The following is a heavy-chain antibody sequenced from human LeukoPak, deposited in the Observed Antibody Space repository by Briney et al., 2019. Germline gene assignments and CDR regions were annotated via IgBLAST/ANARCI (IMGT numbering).Heavy chain of an antibody. CDR3: ARVHPPRITMVRGGLWNWFDL. Sequence: SETLSLTCAVYGGSFSGYYWSWIRQPPGKGLEWIGEINHSGSTNYNPSLKSRVTISVDTSKNQFSLKLSSVTAADTAVYYCARVHPPRITMVRGGLWNWFDLWGQGTLVTVSS. D-gene: IGHD3-10*01. J-gene: IGHJ5*02. CDR1: GGSFSGYY. CDR2: INHSGST. V-gene: IGHV4-34*01.